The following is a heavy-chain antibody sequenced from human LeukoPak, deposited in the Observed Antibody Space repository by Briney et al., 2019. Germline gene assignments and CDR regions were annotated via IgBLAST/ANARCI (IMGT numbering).Heavy chain of an antibody. Sequence: SETLSLTCTVSGGSISSSSYYWGWIRQPPGKGLEWIGSIYYSGSTYYNPSLKSRVTISVDTSKNQFSLKLSSVTAADTAVYYCARSEDDSSGYFVYTAFDIWGQGTMVTVSS. D-gene: IGHD3-22*01. J-gene: IGHJ3*02. CDR3: ARSEDDSSGYFVYTAFDI. CDR1: GGSISSSSYY. CDR2: IYYSGST. V-gene: IGHV4-39*07.